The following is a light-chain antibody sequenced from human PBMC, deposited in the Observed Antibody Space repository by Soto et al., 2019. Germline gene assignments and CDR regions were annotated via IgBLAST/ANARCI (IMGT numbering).Light chain of an antibody. CDR2: KAS. CDR1: QSISSW. V-gene: IGKV1-5*03. J-gene: IGKJ2*01. CDR3: QQYQSYSYT. Sequence: DIQMTQSPSTLPASVGDRVTITCRANQSISSWLAWYQQKPGKAPKLLIHKASTLESGVPSRFSGSGSGTEFTLTISSLQSEDFATYYCQQYQSYSYTFGQGTKLDIK.